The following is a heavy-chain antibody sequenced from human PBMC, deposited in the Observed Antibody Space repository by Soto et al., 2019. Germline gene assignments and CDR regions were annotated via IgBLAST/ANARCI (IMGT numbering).Heavy chain of an antibody. Sequence: SVKVSCKASGFTFTSSALQWVRQARGKSLEWIGWIVVGSGNTNYAQKFQERVTITRDMSTTTAYMELSSLRSEDTAVYYCAADLCGSPLGYWGQGTLVTVSS. J-gene: IGHJ4*02. V-gene: IGHV1-58*01. D-gene: IGHD1-26*01. CDR3: AADLCGSPLGY. CDR2: IVVGSGNT. CDR1: GFTFTSSA.